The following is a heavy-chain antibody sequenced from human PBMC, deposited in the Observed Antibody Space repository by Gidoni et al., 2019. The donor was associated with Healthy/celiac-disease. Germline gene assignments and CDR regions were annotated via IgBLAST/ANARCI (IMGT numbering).Heavy chain of an antibody. D-gene: IGHD2-21*01. CDR3: AINPVWPGPY. V-gene: IGHV3-21*01. CDR1: VFTFSSYS. J-gene: IGHJ4*02. Sequence: EVQLVESGGGLVKPGGSLRLSCAASVFTFSSYSMNWVRQAPGKGLEWVSSISSSSSYIYYADSVKGRFTISRDNAKNSLYLQMNSLRAEDTAVYYCAINPVWPGPYWGQGTLVTVSS. CDR2: ISSSSSYI.